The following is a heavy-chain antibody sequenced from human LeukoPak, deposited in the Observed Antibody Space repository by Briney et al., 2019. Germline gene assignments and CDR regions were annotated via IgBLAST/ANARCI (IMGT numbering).Heavy chain of an antibody. V-gene: IGHV4-39*07. CDR1: GGSISSSSYY. Sequence: SETLSLTCTVSGGSISSSSYYWGWIRQPPGEGLEWIGSIFYSGGTYYNPSLMSRVTISVDTSKNQFSLKLNSVTAADTAVYYCARARDGHINNWFDPWGQGTLVTVSS. CDR3: ARARDGHINNWFDP. D-gene: IGHD5-24*01. J-gene: IGHJ5*02. CDR2: IFYSGGT.